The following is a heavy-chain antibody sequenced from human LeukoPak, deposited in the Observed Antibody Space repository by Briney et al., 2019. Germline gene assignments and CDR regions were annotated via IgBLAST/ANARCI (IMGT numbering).Heavy chain of an antibody. D-gene: IGHD2-15*01. CDR1: GFTFSSYW. CDR2: IKQDGSEK. Sequence: GGSLRLSCAASGFTFSSYWMSWVRQAPGKGLEWVANIKQDGSEKYYVDSVKGRFTISRDNAKNSLYLRMNSLRAEDTAVYYCARENFSSGSDYFDYWGQGTLVTVSS. CDR3: ARENFSSGSDYFDY. V-gene: IGHV3-7*01. J-gene: IGHJ4*02.